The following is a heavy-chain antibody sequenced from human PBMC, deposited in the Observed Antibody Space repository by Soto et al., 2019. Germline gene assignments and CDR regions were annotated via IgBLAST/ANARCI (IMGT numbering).Heavy chain of an antibody. CDR1: GYAFTTYG. Sequence: QVHLVQSGAEVKKPGASVKVSCKGSGYAFTTYGITWVRQAPGQGLEWMGWISAHNGKTNYAQKLQGRVTVTSDTSTSTAYMELRSLRSDDTAVYYGARGRYGDYWGQGALVTVSS. D-gene: IGHD1-1*01. CDR3: ARGRYGDY. J-gene: IGHJ4*02. CDR2: ISAHNGKT. V-gene: IGHV1-18*01.